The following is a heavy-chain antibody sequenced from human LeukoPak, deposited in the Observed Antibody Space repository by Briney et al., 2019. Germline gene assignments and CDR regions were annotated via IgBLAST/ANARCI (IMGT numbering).Heavy chain of an antibody. CDR3: AKGPLDYIHGTHYFDY. CDR1: GFTFSSYA. CDR2: ISGSGGST. V-gene: IGHV3-23*01. Sequence: GGSLRLSCAASGFTFSSYAMSWVRQAPGKGLEWVSAISGSGGSTFYADSVKGRFTISRDNSKNTLYLQTNSLRAGDTAVYYCAKGPLDYIHGTHYFDYWGQGTLVTVSS. J-gene: IGHJ4*02. D-gene: IGHD4-11*01.